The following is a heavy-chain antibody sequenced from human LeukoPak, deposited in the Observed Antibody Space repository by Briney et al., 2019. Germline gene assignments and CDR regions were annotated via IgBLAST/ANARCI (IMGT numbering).Heavy chain of an antibody. CDR3: ARRRLGYYFDY. CDR2: INPRGST. V-gene: IGHV4-34*01. Sequence: SETLSLTCGVYGGSFSGYYWSWIRQPPGKGLDWIGEINPRGSTNYNPSLKSRVTLSADTSKNQFSLTLNSVTAADTAVYYCARRRLGYYFDYWGQGTLVTVSS. D-gene: IGHD5-24*01. J-gene: IGHJ4*02. CDR1: GGSFSGYY.